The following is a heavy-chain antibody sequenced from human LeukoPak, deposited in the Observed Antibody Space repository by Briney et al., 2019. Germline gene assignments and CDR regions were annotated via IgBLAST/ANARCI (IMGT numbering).Heavy chain of an antibody. J-gene: IGHJ4*02. Sequence: SETLSLTCSVSGGYISIYYWSWIRQPAGKGLEWIGRIYTSGSTSGSTSYNPSLKSRVTMSVDTSKNQFSLKLISVTAADTAVYYCAREYYDFWSGYYTNVYYFDYWGQGTLVTVSS. CDR3: AREYYDFWSGYYTNVYYFDY. V-gene: IGHV4-4*07. CDR1: GGYISIYY. D-gene: IGHD3-3*01. CDR2: IYTSGSTSGST.